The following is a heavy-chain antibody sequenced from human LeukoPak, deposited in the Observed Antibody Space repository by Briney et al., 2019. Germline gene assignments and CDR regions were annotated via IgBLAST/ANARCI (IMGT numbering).Heavy chain of an antibody. V-gene: IGHV3-11*04. CDR3: ARDSRPWIPFDY. CDR1: GFTVSSNY. CDR2: ISSSGSTM. Sequence: PGGSLRLSCAASGFTVSSNYISWVRQAPGKGLEWVSYISSSGSTMYYADSVKGRFTISRDNAKNSLYLQMNSLRVEDTAVYYCARDSRPWIPFDYWGQGTLVTVSS. J-gene: IGHJ4*02. D-gene: IGHD5-12*01.